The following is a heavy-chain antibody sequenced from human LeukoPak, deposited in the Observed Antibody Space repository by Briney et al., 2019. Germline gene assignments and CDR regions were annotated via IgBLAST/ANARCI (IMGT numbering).Heavy chain of an antibody. CDR2: IKQDGSEK. CDR3: AIYGSSWYNNFDY. J-gene: IGHJ4*02. V-gene: IGHV3-7*01. Sequence: GSLRLSCAASRFTFSSYWMSWVRQAPGKGLEWVANIKQDGSEKYYVDSVKGRFTISRDNAKNSLYLQMNSLRAEDTAVYYCAIYGSSWYNNFDYWGQGTLVTVSS. CDR1: RFTFSSYW. D-gene: IGHD6-13*01.